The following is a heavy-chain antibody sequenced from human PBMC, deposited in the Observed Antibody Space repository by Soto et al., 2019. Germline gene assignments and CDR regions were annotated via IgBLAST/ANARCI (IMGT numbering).Heavy chain of an antibody. CDR3: ARSQGSSTSLEIYYYYYYGMDV. J-gene: IGHJ6*02. CDR2: IIPISETT. D-gene: IGHD2-2*01. CDR1: GGTFSSYA. Sequence: VQLVQSGAEVKKPGSSVKVSCKASGGTFSSYAISWVRQAPGQGLEWMGGIIPISETTNYAQKFQGRVTITADESKSTAYMELSSLRFEDTAVYYCARSQGSSTSLEIYYYYYYGMDVWGQGTTVTVSS. V-gene: IGHV1-69*01.